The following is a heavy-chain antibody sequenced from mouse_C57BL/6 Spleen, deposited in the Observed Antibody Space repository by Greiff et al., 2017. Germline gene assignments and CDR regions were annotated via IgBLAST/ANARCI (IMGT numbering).Heavy chain of an antibody. CDR3: VRREDYYYGSSYGYYAMDY. CDR1: GFSFNTYA. V-gene: IGHV10-1*01. J-gene: IGHJ4*01. Sequence: EVQLQQSGGGLVQPKGSLKLSCAASGFSFNTYAMNWVRQAPGKGLEWVARIRSKSNNYATYYADSVKDRFTISRDDSESMLYLQMNNLKTEDTAMYYCVRREDYYYGSSYGYYAMDYWGQGTSVTVSS. CDR2: IRSKSNNYAT. D-gene: IGHD1-1*01.